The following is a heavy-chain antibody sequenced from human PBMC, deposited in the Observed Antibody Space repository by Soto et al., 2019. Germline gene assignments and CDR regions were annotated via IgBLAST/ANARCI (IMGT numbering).Heavy chain of an antibody. Sequence: ASVKVSCKASGYTFTSYAMHWVRQAPGQRLEWMGWINAGNGNTKYSQKFQGRVTITRDTSASTAYMELSSLRSEDTAVYYCARGPPSGDYSYYFDYWGQGTLVTVSS. CDR1: GYTFTSYA. CDR3: ARGPPSGDYSYYFDY. V-gene: IGHV1-3*01. CDR2: INAGNGNT. D-gene: IGHD4-17*01. J-gene: IGHJ4*02.